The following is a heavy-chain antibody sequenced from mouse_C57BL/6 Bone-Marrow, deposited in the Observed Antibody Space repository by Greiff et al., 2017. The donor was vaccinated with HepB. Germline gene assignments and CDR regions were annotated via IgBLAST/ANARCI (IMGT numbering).Heavy chain of an antibody. CDR2: IRSKSNNYAT. V-gene: IGHV10-1*01. CDR1: GFSFNTYA. CDR3: VSSYYGSSSPWFAY. J-gene: IGHJ3*01. D-gene: IGHD1-1*01. Sequence: EVMLVESGGGLVQPKGSLKLSCAASGFSFNTYAMNWVRQAPGKGLEWVARIRSKSNNYATYYADSVKDRFTISRDDSESMLYLQMNNLKTEDTAMYYCVSSYYGSSSPWFAYWGQGTLVTVSA.